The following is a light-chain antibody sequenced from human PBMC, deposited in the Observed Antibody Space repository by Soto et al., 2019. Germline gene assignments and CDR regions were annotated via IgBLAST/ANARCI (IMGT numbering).Light chain of an antibody. Sequence: DIQMAQAPSTLSASVGDTVTVTCRASQSVSGRLAWYQQKPGEAPKLLIYDASALPRGVPSRFSVSGSGTKFTLTIASLQPDDFATYYCQQYETFSGTFGPGTKVEI. CDR1: QSVSGR. V-gene: IGKV1-5*01. CDR2: DAS. CDR3: QQYETFSGT. J-gene: IGKJ1*01.